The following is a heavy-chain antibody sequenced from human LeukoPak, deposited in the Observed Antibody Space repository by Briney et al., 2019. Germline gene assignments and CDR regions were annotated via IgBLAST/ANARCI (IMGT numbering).Heavy chain of an antibody. V-gene: IGHV4-38-2*02. J-gene: IGHJ6*03. CDR2: IYRSGST. D-gene: IGHD4-17*01. CDR1: NYSISNSLY. CDR3: ARGTYGYYMDV. Sequence: SEPLSLTCSGSNYSISNSLYWGWLRQPPGKGLEWIGSIYRSGSTFYNPSLKSRVTISLDTSRNQFSLKLSSVTAADTTVYFCARGTYGYYMDVWGKGTTVTVSS.